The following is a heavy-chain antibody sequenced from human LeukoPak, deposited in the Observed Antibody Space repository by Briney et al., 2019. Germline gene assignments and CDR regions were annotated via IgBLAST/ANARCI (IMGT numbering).Heavy chain of an antibody. V-gene: IGHV4-4*02. D-gene: IGHD2-15*01. CDR3: ARAPGYCSGGSCQRAPLCYYYGMDV. CDR2: IYHSGST. Sequence: PSGTLSLTCAVSGGSISSSNWWSWVRQPPGKGLEWIGEIYHSGSTNYNPSLKSRVTISVDKSKNQFSLKLSSVTAADTAVYYCARAPGYCSGGSCQRAPLCYYYGMDVWGKGTTVTVSS. CDR1: GGSISSSNW. J-gene: IGHJ6*04.